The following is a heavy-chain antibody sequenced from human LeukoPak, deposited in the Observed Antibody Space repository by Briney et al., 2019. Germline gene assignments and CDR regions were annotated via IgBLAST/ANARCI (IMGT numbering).Heavy chain of an antibody. Sequence: PGGSLRPSCAASGFTFSSYSMNWVRQAPGKGLEWVSSISSSSSYIYYADSVKGRFTISRDNAKNSLYLQMNSLRAEDTAVYYCARAVEAVAGTGYDYWGQGTLVAVST. CDR3: ARAVEAVAGTGYDY. J-gene: IGHJ4*02. D-gene: IGHD6-19*01. V-gene: IGHV3-21*01. CDR2: ISSSSSYI. CDR1: GFTFSSYS.